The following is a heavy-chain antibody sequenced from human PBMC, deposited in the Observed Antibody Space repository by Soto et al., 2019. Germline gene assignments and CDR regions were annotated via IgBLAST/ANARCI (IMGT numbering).Heavy chain of an antibody. CDR3: ARASPIAARLFYYYYGMDV. V-gene: IGHV1-8*01. D-gene: IGHD6-6*01. J-gene: IGHJ6*02. Sequence: VQLVQSGAEVKKPGASVKVSCKASGYTFTSYDINWVRQATGQGLEWMGWMNPNSGNTGYAQNFQGRVTMTRNTSIRTAYLDLSSLRSEEPAVYYCARASPIAARLFYYYYGMDVWGQGTTVIVSS. CDR1: GYTFTSYD. CDR2: MNPNSGNT.